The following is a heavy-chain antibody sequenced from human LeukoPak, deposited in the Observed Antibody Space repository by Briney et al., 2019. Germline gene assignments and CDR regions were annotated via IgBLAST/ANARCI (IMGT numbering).Heavy chain of an antibody. CDR3: ARHPDTYNWNDEYYFDY. Sequence: GESLKISCKGSGYSFTSYWIGWVRQMPGKGLEWMGIIYPGDSDTRYSPSFQGQVTISADKSISTAYLQWSSLKASDTAMYHCARHPDTYNWNDEYYFDYWGQRTLVTVSS. CDR2: IYPGDSDT. V-gene: IGHV5-51*01. J-gene: IGHJ4*02. CDR1: GYSFTSYW. D-gene: IGHD1-1*01.